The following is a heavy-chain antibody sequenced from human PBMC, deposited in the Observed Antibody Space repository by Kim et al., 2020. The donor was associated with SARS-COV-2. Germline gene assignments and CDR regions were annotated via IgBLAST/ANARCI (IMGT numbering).Heavy chain of an antibody. Sequence: GGSLRLSCAASGFTFSRSGMHWVRQAPGKGLEWVAVISYDGNNEYYAASVRDRFTISRDSSKNTLYLQMNSLTPEDTAVYYCAKRDWGYYYSPMDVWGQGTTVTVSS. CDR1: GFTFSRSG. CDR2: ISYDGNNE. CDR3: AKRDWGYYYSPMDV. J-gene: IGHJ6*02. V-gene: IGHV3-30*18. D-gene: IGHD3-16*01.